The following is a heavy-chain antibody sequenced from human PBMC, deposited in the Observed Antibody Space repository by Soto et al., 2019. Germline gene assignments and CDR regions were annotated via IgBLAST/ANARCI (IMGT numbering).Heavy chain of an antibody. CDR1: GYTFTSYG. V-gene: IGHV1-18*01. Sequence: ASVKVSCKASGYTFTSYGISWVRQAPGQGLEWMGWISAYNGNTNYAQKLQGRVTMTTDTSTSTAYMELRSLRSDDTAVYYCARMGYCSSTSCYLGYWGQGTLVTVSS. D-gene: IGHD2-2*01. CDR2: ISAYNGNT. J-gene: IGHJ4*02. CDR3: ARMGYCSSTSCYLGY.